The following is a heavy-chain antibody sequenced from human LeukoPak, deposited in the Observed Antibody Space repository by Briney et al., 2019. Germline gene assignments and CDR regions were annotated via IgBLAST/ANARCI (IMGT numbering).Heavy chain of an antibody. CDR2: INSDGSWT. Sequence: GGSLRLSCVASGFMFNKYGMSWVRQASGKGLVWVSHINSDGSWTSYADSVKGRFTISKDNAKNTVYLQMNNLRAEDTAVYYCVSFYETYWGRGTLVTVSS. CDR3: VSFYETY. V-gene: IGHV3-74*01. J-gene: IGHJ4*02. D-gene: IGHD2-2*01. CDR1: GFMFNKYG.